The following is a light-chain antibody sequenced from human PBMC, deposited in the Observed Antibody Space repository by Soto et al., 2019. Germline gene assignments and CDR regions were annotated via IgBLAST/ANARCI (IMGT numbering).Light chain of an antibody. Sequence: DIQMTQSPSSLSASVGDRVTITCRASQSIRNYLNWFQQKPGKAPKVLIYAASTLQSGVPSRFNGSGSETDFTLTISSLQPEDSATYYLQQTYYTLWTFGQGTKVEI. V-gene: IGKV1-39*01. CDR1: QSIRNY. J-gene: IGKJ1*01. CDR3: QQTYYTLWT. CDR2: AAS.